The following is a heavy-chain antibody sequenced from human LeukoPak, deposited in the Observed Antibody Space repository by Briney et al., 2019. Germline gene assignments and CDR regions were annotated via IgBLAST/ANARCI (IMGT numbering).Heavy chain of an antibody. CDR1: GFTFSSYG. J-gene: IGHJ6*02. V-gene: IGHV3-30*18. CDR3: AKARPLRYFDWLLRNYYYYGMDV. D-gene: IGHD3-9*01. CDR2: ISYDGSNK. Sequence: PGGSLGLSCAASGFTFSSYGMHWIRQAPGKGLEWVAVISYDGSNKYYADSVKGRFTISRDNSKNTLYLQMNSLRAEDTAVYYCAKARPLRYFDWLLRNYYYYGMDVWGQGTTVTVSS.